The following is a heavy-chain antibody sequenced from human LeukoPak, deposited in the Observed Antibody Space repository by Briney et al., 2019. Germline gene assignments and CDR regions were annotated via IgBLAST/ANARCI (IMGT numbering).Heavy chain of an antibody. D-gene: IGHD3-3*01. CDR3: ARDTIFGVVAFDY. Sequence: SVKVSCKASGGALSSYAISSVRQAPGQGLEWMGRIIPIFGTANYAQKFQGRVTITTDGSTSTAYMELSSLRSEDTAVYYCARDTIFGVVAFDYWGQGTLVTVSS. J-gene: IGHJ4*02. V-gene: IGHV1-69*05. CDR2: IIPIFGTA. CDR1: GGALSSYA.